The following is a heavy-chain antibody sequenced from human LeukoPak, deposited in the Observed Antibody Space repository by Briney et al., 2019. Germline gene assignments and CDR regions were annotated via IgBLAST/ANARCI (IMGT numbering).Heavy chain of an antibody. V-gene: IGHV3-21*04. CDR1: GFTFSSYS. J-gene: IGHJ4*02. CDR2: ISSSSSYI. Sequence: GGSLRLSCAASGFTFSSYSMNWVRQAPGKGLEWVSSISSSSSYIYYADSVKGRFTISRDNAKNSLCLQMNSLRAEDTAVYYCTTEVGITIFGVVIIDDYWGQGTLVTVSS. CDR3: TTEVGITIFGVVIIDDY. D-gene: IGHD3-3*01.